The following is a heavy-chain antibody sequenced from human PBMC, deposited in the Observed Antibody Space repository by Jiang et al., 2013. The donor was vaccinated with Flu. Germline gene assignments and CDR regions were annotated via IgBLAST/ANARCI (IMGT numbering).Heavy chain of an antibody. Sequence: SGAEVKKPGSSVKVSCKASGGTFSNYPISWVRQTPSQGLEWLGRIIPFYGITNFAQKFRGRVTVTADRSTSTAFMELSSLRSEDTAVYYCAREIAELPTSDIDYYYFGMDVWGKGTPVTVSS. J-gene: IGHJ6*04. D-gene: IGHD1/OR15-1a*01. V-gene: IGHV1-69*04. CDR2: IIPFYGIT. CDR3: AREIAELPTSDIDYYYFGMDV. CDR1: GGTFSNYP.